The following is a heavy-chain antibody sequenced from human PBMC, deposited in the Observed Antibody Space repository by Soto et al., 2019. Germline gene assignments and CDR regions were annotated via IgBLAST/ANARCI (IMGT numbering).Heavy chain of an antibody. Sequence: PSETLSLTCTVSGDSVSTYWWSWIRQPPGKGLEWTAYIYNTGSTNYNPSLKSRVTISLDASKNQFSLKLSSVTAADTAVYYCARGPGASGTYHYYFDYWGPGTLVTVSS. D-gene: IGHD3-10*01. V-gene: IGHV4-59*02. J-gene: IGHJ4*02. CDR2: IYNTGST. CDR3: ARGPGASGTYHYYFDY. CDR1: GDSVSTYW.